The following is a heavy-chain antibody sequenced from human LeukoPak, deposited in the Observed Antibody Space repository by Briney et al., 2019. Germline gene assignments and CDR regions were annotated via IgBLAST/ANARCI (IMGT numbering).Heavy chain of an antibody. CDR1: GGSISSSSYY. CDR2: IYTSGST. V-gene: IGHV4-61*05. J-gene: IGHJ5*01. CDR3: ARQTEVWFDP. Sequence: SETLSLTCTVSGGSISSSSYYWGWIRQPPGKGLEWIGYIYTSGSTNYNPSLKSRVTISVDTSKNQFSLKLSSVTAADTAVYYCARQTEVWFDPWGQGTLVTVSS.